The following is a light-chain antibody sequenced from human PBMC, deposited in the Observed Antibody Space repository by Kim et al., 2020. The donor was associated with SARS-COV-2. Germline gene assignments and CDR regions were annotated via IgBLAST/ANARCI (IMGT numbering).Light chain of an antibody. CDR1: ENIYNW. Sequence: DVQMTQSPANLSASVGDRVTITCRARENIYNWLVWYQQKGEKAPKLLIYDASTLETGVPSRFSGSRSGTEFTLTINSLQPDDSATYYCQQDNYYFGQGTKLEIK. V-gene: IGKV1-5*01. CDR2: DAS. J-gene: IGKJ2*01. CDR3: QQDNYY.